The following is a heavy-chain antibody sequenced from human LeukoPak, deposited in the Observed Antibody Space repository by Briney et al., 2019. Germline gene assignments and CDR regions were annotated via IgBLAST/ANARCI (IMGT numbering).Heavy chain of an antibody. Sequence: PGGSLRLSCAASGFTFDDYGMSWVRQAPGKGLEWVSGINWNGGSTGYADSVKGRFTISRDNAKNSLYLQMNSLRAEDTALYYCARAIGVVRYARIYYFDYWGQGTLATVSS. CDR2: INWNGGST. J-gene: IGHJ4*02. V-gene: IGHV3-20*04. CDR3: ARAIGVVRYARIYYFDY. CDR1: GFTFDDYG. D-gene: IGHD2-21*01.